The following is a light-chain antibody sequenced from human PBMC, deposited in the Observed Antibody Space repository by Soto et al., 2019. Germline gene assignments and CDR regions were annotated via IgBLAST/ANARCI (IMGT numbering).Light chain of an antibody. CDR1: QSVSCSY. Sequence: EIVLTQSPGTLSLSPGERATLSCRASQSVSCSYLAWYQQKLGQAPRPLLYGASSRAIGIPDRFSGSGSGTDSTLSISRLEPEDFAVYYCQQYASSPWTFGQGTKVEIK. CDR3: QQYASSPWT. CDR2: GAS. V-gene: IGKV3-20*01. J-gene: IGKJ1*01.